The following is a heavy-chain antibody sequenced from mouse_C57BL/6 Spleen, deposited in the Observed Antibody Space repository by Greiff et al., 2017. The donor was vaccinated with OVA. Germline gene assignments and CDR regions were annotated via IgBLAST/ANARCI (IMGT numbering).Heavy chain of an antibody. CDR3: ARSETMVTSYYFDY. CDR2: INPSNGGT. CDR1: GYTFTSYW. D-gene: IGHD2-2*01. J-gene: IGHJ2*01. Sequence: QVQLQQPGTELVKPGASVKLSCKASGYTFTSYWMHLVKQRPGQGLEWIGNINPSNGGTNYNDKFKSKATLTVDKSSSTAYMQLSSLTSEDSAVYYCARSETMVTSYYFDYWGQGTTLTVSS. V-gene: IGHV1-53*01.